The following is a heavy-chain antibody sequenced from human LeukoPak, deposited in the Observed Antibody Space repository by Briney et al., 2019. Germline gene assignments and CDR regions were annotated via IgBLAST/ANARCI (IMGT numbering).Heavy chain of an antibody. CDR2: IFYSGST. D-gene: IGHD3-22*01. Sequence: SQTLSLTCTVSGGSISNSSYYWGWIRQPPGKGLEWIGNIFYSGSTYYNPSLKSRVTISVDTSKNQFSLKLSSVTAADTAVYYCASPSPNYYDSSGYLYYFDYWGQGTLVTVS. CDR1: GGSISNSSYY. CDR3: ASPSPNYYDSSGYLYYFDY. V-gene: IGHV4-39*01. J-gene: IGHJ4*02.